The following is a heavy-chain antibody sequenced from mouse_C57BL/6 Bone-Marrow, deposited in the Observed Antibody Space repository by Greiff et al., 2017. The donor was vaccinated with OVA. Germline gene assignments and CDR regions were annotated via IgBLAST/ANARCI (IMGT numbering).Heavy chain of an antibody. D-gene: IGHD1-2*01. J-gene: IGHJ2*01. CDR1: GYTFTDYY. Sequence: VQLQQSGPELVKPGASVKISCKASGYTFTDYYINWVQQRPGQGLEWIGWIFPGSGSTYYNAKFTGQATLTVDKSSSTAYMLLTRLTSEDSGVYFCERSLMRLGDWGQGTTLTVSS. CDR3: ERSLMRLGD. CDR2: IFPGSGST. V-gene: IGHV1-75*01.